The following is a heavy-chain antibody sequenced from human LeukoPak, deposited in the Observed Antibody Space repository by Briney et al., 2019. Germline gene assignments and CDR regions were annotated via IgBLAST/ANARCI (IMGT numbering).Heavy chain of an antibody. CDR1: GFTFSSYS. CDR2: ISSSSSYI. Sequence: GGSLRLSCAASGFTFSSYSMNWVRQAPGKGLEWVSSISSSSSYIYYADSVKGRFTISRDNAKNSLYLQMNSLRAEDTAVYYCARCRYSSSERTPPSGYYYYYMDVWGKGTTVTVS. CDR3: ARCRYSSSERTPPSGYYYYYMDV. V-gene: IGHV3-21*01. D-gene: IGHD6-13*01. J-gene: IGHJ6*03.